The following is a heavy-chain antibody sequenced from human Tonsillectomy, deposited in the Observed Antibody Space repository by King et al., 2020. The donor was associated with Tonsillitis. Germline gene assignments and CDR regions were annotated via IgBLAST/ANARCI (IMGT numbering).Heavy chain of an antibody. V-gene: IGHV5-51*01. D-gene: IGHD6-19*01. CDR1: GYSFNSHC. CDR3: ARSGFYSSGYKDY. Sequence: EEQLVQSGAEVKKPGESMKISCKGSGYSFNSHCIGWVSPMPGKGLEWMGIIYPGYSDTRYSPSFQGQVTISADKSNSTAYLHWSSLKASDTAMYYCARSGFYSSGYKDYWGQGTLVTVSS. CDR2: IYPGYSDT. J-gene: IGHJ4*02.